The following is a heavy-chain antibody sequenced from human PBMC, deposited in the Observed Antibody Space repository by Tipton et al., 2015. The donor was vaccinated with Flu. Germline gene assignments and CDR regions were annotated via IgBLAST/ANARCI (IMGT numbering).Heavy chain of an antibody. D-gene: IGHD3-3*01. J-gene: IGHJ2*01. CDR1: GGSISSYY. Sequence: TLSLTCTVSGGSISSYYWSWIRQPAGKGLEWIGRIYTSGSTNYNPSLKSRVTMSVDTSKNQFSLKLSSVTAADTAVYYCARAGYYDFWSGYYSSNPVYFDLWGRGTLVTVSS. CDR3: ARAGYYDFWSGYYSSNPVYFDL. V-gene: IGHV4-4*07. CDR2: IYTSGST.